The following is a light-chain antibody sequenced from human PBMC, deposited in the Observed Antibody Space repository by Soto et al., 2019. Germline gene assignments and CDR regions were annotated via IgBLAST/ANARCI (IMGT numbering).Light chain of an antibody. CDR3: QAWDSSTGV. Sequence: SYELTQPPSVSVSPGQTASITCSGDRLGEQYASWYQQRPGQSPVLVIYQDNKRPSGIPERFSGSNSGNTATLTISGTQAMDEADYYCQAWDSSTGVFGTGTQLTVL. V-gene: IGLV3-1*01. CDR1: RLGEQY. J-gene: IGLJ1*01. CDR2: QDN.